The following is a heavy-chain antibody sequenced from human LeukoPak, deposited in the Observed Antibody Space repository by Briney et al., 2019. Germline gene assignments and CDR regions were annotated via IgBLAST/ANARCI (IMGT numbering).Heavy chain of an antibody. Sequence: SETLSLTCTVSGGSISSGSYYWSWIRQPPGKGLEWIGYIYYSGSTNYNPSLKSRVTISVDTSKNQFSLKLSSVTAADTAVYCCARNTGGDYDAFDIWGQGTMVTVSS. CDR2: IYYSGST. J-gene: IGHJ3*02. CDR1: GGSISSGSYY. CDR3: ARNTGGDYDAFDI. D-gene: IGHD2-21*01. V-gene: IGHV4-61*01.